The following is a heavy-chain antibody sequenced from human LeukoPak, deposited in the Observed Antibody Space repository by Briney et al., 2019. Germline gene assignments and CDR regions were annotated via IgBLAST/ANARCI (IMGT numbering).Heavy chain of an antibody. V-gene: IGHV4-30-4*01. J-gene: IGHJ4*02. CDR2: IYYSGST. CDR1: GGSISSGDYY. Sequence: SETLSLTCTVSGGSISSGDYYWSWIRQPPGKGLEWIGYIYYSGSTYYNPSLKSRVTISVDTSKNQFSLKLSSVTAADTAVYYCARGNFAAVAAFDYWGQGTLVTVSS. D-gene: IGHD2-15*01. CDR3: ARGNFAAVAAFDY.